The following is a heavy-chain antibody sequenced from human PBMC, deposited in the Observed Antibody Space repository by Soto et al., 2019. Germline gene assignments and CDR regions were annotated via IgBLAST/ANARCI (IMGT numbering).Heavy chain of an antibody. V-gene: IGHV4-31*03. CDR1: GGSISSGGYY. CDR2: IYYSGST. J-gene: IGHJ4*02. Sequence: TLSLTCTVSGGSISSGGYYWSWIRQDPGKCRGWICYIYYSGSTYYNPSRKSRVTISVDTSKNHFSLKLSSVTAADTAVYYCARGSPDYSPDYWGQGTLVNVSS. D-gene: IGHD4-4*01. CDR3: ARGSPDYSPDY.